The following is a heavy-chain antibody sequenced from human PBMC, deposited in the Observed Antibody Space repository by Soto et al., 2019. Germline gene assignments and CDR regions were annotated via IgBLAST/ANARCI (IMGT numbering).Heavy chain of an antibody. Sequence: PSETLSLTCAVSGDSISSSVWWTWVRQPPGKGLEWIGEVFHTGNTNYNPSLKSRVTMSVDKSTNEFSLKVTSVTAADTAIYYCARKAWVRFDYWGQGAPVTVPQ. V-gene: IGHV4-4*02. J-gene: IGHJ4*02. CDR3: ARKAWVRFDY. CDR2: VFHTGNT. CDR1: GDSISSSVW. D-gene: IGHD7-27*01.